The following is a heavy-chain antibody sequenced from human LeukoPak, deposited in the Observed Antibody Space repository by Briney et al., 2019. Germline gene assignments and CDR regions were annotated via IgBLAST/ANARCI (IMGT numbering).Heavy chain of an antibody. CDR3: ARGGVVAATLLFDY. CDR1: GYSFTCSY. CDR2: INPNSGGT. J-gene: IGHJ4*02. Sequence: ASVKVSCKASGYSFTCSYMHLMRQAPGQGLEWMGWINPNSGGTNYAQKFQGRVTMTRDTPISTAYMELSRLRYDDTAVYYCARGGVVAATLLFDYWGQGTLVTVSS. D-gene: IGHD2-15*01. V-gene: IGHV1-2*02.